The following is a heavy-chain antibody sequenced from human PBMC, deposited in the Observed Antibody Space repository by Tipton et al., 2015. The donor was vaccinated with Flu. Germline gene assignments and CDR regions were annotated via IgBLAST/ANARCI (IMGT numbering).Heavy chain of an antibody. V-gene: IGHV4-61*09. CDR3: ARDYGDLNWFDP. CDR2: IYTSGST. D-gene: IGHD4-17*01. Sequence: TLSLTCSVSGASVGSPYCWGWVRQPPGKGLEWIGQIYTSGSTKYNPSLKSRVTMSLDTSKNQFSLKLSSVTAADTAMYYCARDYGDLNWFDPWGQGTLVTVSS. J-gene: IGHJ5*02. CDR1: GASVGSPYC.